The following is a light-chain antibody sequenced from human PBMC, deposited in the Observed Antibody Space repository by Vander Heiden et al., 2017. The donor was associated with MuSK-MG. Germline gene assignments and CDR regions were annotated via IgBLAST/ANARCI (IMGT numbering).Light chain of an antibody. CDR1: QSIAGN. J-gene: IGKJ4*01. V-gene: IGKV3-15*01. CDR2: GAS. Sequence: EIIMTQSPATLSVSLGERATLFCRASQSIAGNLAWYQQKPGQAPRLVIYGASTRATGIPARFSGSGSGTEFTLTISSRQSEDFAAYYCQHHNHWHPVLSFGGGSKVEI. CDR3: QHHNHWHPVLS.